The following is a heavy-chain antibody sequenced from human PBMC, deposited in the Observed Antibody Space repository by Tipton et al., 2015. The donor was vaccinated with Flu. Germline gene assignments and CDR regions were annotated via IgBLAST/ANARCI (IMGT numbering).Heavy chain of an antibody. CDR3: ARGSSGGYKIDY. J-gene: IGHJ4*02. CDR1: GFTFSSHW. CDR2: IKFDGSMT. D-gene: IGHD3-10*01. Sequence: GSLRLSCATSGFTFSSHWMHWVRQAPGKGLVWVSRIKFDGSMTNYADSVKGRLTISRDGSKNTLFLQMNSLSAEDTAIYYCARGSSGGYKIDYWGQGTLVTASS. V-gene: IGHV3-74*01.